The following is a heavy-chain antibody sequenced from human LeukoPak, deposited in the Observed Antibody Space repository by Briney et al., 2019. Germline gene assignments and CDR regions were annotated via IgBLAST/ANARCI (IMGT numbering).Heavy chain of an antibody. CDR2: IKQDGSEK. J-gene: IGHJ6*02. CDR3: AKYSSYYYYGMDV. D-gene: IGHD2/OR15-2a*01. V-gene: IGHV3-7*01. Sequence: GGSLRLSCAASGFTFSSYGMHWVRQAPGKGLEWVANIKQDGSEKYYVDSVKGRFTISRDNAKNSLYLQMNSLRAEDTAVYYCAKYSSYYYYGMDVWGQGTTVTVSS. CDR1: GFTFSSYG.